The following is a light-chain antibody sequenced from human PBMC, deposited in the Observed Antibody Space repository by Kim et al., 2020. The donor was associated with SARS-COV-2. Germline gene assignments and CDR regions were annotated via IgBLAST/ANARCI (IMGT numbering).Light chain of an antibody. CDR3: QQHSNYPST. CDR1: QGTGAF. CDR2: DAS. J-gene: IGKJ5*01. Sequence: IQLTQSPSSLSASVGDRVTITCRASQGTGAFLAWYQQKPGKAPRVLIYDASTLQSGVPSRFSGSGYGTFFTLTISNLQPEDFATYYCQQHSNYPSTFGQGTRLEIK. V-gene: IGKV1-9*01.